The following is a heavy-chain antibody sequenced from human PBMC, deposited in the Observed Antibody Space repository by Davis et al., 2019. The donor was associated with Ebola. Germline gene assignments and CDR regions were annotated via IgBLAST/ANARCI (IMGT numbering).Heavy chain of an antibody. V-gene: IGHV3-23*01. D-gene: IGHD6-6*01. CDR3: AKGGSSSGRGGYFDY. CDR2: ISGSVGNT. Sequence: GGSLRLSCAASGFTFSSYSMNWVRQAPGKGLEWVSGISGSVGNTYYADSVKGRFTISRDNSKNRLYLQINSLRAEDTAVYYCAKGGSSSGRGGYFDYWGQGTLVTVSS. J-gene: IGHJ4*02. CDR1: GFTFSSYS.